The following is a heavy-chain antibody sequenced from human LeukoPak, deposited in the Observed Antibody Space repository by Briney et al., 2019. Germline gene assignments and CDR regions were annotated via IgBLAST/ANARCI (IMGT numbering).Heavy chain of an antibody. V-gene: IGHV1-18*01. Sequence: AAVKVSCMASVYTFTSYGLSWVRQAPGQGLEWMGWISAYNGNTNYAQKRQGRVTMTTDTSTSTAYMELRSLRSDDTAVYYCARGARDYGDYEWDYWGQGTLVTVSS. CDR1: VYTFTSYG. CDR2: ISAYNGNT. CDR3: ARGARDYGDYEWDY. D-gene: IGHD4-17*01. J-gene: IGHJ4*02.